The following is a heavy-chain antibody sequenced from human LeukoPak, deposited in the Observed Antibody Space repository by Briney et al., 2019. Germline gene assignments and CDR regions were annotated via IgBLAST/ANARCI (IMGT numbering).Heavy chain of an antibody. CDR1: GFTFSSYA. V-gene: IGHV3-23*01. D-gene: IGHD1-26*01. CDR2: ISGSGAGT. J-gene: IGHJ4*02. CDR3: AKGGATARFDY. Sequence: GGSLRLSCAVSGFTFSSYAMNWVRQAPGKGLEWVSGISGSGAGTYYADSVKGRFTISRDNSKNTLYLQMNSLRAEDTAVYYCAKGGATARFDYWGQGTLVTVSS.